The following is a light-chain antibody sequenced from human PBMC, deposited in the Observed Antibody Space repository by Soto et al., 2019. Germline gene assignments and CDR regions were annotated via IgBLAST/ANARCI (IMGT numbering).Light chain of an antibody. CDR2: EVN. J-gene: IGLJ1*01. Sequence: QSVLTQPASVSGSPGQSVTISCTGTSSDVGGYDYVSWYQQHPGTAPKLMLYEVNNRPSGVSNRFSCSKSGNTASLIISGLQTEDEADYYCSAYTTTSTLIFGTGTKLTVL. CDR3: SAYTTTSTLI. CDR1: SSDVGGYDY. V-gene: IGLV2-14*01.